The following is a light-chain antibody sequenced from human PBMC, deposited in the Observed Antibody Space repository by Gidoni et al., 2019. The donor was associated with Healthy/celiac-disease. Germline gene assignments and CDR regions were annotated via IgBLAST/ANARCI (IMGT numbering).Light chain of an antibody. J-gene: IGKJ1*01. V-gene: IGKV4-1*01. Sequence: DIVTTQSPDSLAVSLGERATINCKSSQSVLYSSNNKNYLAWYQQKPGQPPKLLIYWASTRESGVPDRFSGSGPGTDFTLTISSLQAEDVAVYYCQQYYSTSWTFGQGTKVEIK. CDR1: QSVLYSSNNKNY. CDR3: QQYYSTSWT. CDR2: WAS.